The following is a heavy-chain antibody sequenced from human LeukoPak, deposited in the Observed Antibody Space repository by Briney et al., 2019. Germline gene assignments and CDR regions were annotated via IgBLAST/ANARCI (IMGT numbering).Heavy chain of an antibody. J-gene: IGHJ4*02. CDR1: DGSISSYY. V-gene: IGHV4-4*07. CDR3: ARGGYGASSGFDY. Sequence: SETLSLTCTVSDGSISSYYWSWIRQPAGKGLEWIGRVYTSGSPNYNPSLESRVTMSVDTSKNQFSLNLSSVTAADTAVYYCARGGYGASSGFDYWGQGTLVTVSS. CDR2: VYTSGSP. D-gene: IGHD4-23*01.